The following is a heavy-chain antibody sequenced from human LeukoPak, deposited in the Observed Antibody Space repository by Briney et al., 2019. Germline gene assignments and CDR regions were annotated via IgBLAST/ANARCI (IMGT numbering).Heavy chain of an antibody. CDR1: GFTFGTNA. CDR2: INAGNGNT. D-gene: IGHD2-2*01. Sequence: GASVKVSCKASGFTFGTNAMHWVRQAPGQRLEWMGWINAGNGNTEYSQKFQGRVTITRDTSASTAYMELSSLTSEDTAVYYCARDQPLVTVPANMDSWGQGTLVTVSS. V-gene: IGHV1-3*01. CDR3: ARDQPLVTVPANMDS. J-gene: IGHJ4*02.